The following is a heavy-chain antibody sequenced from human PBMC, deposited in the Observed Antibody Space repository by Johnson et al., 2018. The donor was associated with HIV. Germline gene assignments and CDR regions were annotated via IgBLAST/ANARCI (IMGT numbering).Heavy chain of an antibody. CDR2: ISGSAGIT. J-gene: IGHJ3*02. D-gene: IGHD2-21*02. CDR3: AKVRCGGDCLDAFDI. Sequence: MQLVESVGGLVQPGGSLRLSCAASGFTFSSYAMSWVRQAPGKGLEWVSAISGSAGITYYADSVEGRFTISRDNSMNTLYLQMNSLRTEDTAVYYCAKVRCGGDCLDAFDIWGQGTMVTVSS. V-gene: IGHV3-23*04. CDR1: GFTFSSYA.